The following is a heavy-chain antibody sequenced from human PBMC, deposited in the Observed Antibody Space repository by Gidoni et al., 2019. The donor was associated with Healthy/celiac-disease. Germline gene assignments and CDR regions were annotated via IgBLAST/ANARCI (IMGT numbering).Heavy chain of an antibody. V-gene: IGHV4-31*03. D-gene: IGHD3-22*01. CDR2: IYYSGST. CDR3: ARAHSPGIVVLTGAFDI. CDR1: GGSISSGGYY. J-gene: IGHJ3*02. Sequence: QVQLQESGPGLVKPSQTLSLTCTVSGGSISSGGYYWSWIRQHPGKGLEWIGYIYYSGSTYYSPSLKSRVTISVDTSKNQFSLKLGSVTAADTAVYYCARAHSPGIVVLTGAFDIWGQGTMVTVSS.